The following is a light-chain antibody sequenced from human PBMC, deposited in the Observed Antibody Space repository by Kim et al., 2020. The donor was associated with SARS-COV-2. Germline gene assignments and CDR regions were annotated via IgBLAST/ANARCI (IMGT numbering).Light chain of an antibody. Sequence: TVVTQEPSFSVSPGGTVTLTCGLNSGSVSASYYPSWYQQTPGQTPRTLLYNTNTRSSGVPDRFSGSILGNKAALTITGAQADDESHYYCVLYMGSGIWVFGGGTQLTVL. CDR1: SGSVSASYY. J-gene: IGLJ3*02. V-gene: IGLV8-61*01. CDR3: VLYMGSGIWV. CDR2: NTN.